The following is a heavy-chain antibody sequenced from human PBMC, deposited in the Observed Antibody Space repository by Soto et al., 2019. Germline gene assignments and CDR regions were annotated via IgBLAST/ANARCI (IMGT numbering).Heavy chain of an antibody. CDR1: GGSITSYY. J-gene: IGHJ4*01. D-gene: IGHD3-10*01. Sequence: QVQLQESGPGLVKPSETLSLTCTVSGGSITSYYWSWIRQPPGKGLEWIGYIHNSGSTSYNPPLQSRVTIPADGSKNQFSLDLSSVTAADTAVYYCARRWSGTDYWGHGTLVTVSS. V-gene: IGHV4-59*01. CDR3: ARRWSGTDY. CDR2: IHNSGST.